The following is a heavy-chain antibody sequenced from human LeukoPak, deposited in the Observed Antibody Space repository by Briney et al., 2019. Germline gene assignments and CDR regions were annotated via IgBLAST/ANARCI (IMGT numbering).Heavy chain of an antibody. D-gene: IGHD3-22*01. Sequence: ASVKVSCKASGYTFTGYYIHWVRQAPGQGLEWMGWINPNSGGTNYAQKFQGRVTMTRDTSISTAYMELSRLRSDDTAVYYCARVSDYYDSSGPKGIDYWGQGTLVTVSS. V-gene: IGHV1-2*02. J-gene: IGHJ4*02. CDR1: GYTFTGYY. CDR2: INPNSGGT. CDR3: ARVSDYYDSSGPKGIDY.